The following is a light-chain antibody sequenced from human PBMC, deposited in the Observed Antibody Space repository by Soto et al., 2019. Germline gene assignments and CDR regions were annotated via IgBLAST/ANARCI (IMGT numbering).Light chain of an antibody. J-gene: IGKJ1*01. CDR3: LQDINYPWT. Sequence: IQLTHSPSSLSASVGDIVTITCRASQAISSHLAWYQQKPGKAPKLLVYVASTLQSGVPSRFSGSGSGTEFTLTISSLQPEDSATYYCLQDINYPWTFGQGTKVDIK. CDR2: VAS. CDR1: QAISSH. V-gene: IGKV1-9*01.